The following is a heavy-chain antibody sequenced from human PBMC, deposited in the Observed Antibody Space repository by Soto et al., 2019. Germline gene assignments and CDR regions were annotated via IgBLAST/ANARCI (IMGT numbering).Heavy chain of an antibody. CDR2: THYSGST. D-gene: IGHD2-8*02. CDR3: ARDKITGLFDL. V-gene: IGHV4-59*12. Sequence: SETLSLTCTAPGGSISSYYWSWIRQPPGKGLEWIGYTHYSGSTNYNPSLKSRVTISVDTSKNQFSLKLTSVTAADTAVYYCARDKITGLFDLWGRGTLVTVSS. CDR1: GGSISSYY. J-gene: IGHJ2*01.